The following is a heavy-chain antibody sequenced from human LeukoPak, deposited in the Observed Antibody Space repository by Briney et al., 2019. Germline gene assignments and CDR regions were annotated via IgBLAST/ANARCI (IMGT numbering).Heavy chain of an antibody. D-gene: IGHD3-22*01. Sequence: SVKVSCKASGGTFSSYAISWVRQAPGQGLEWMGRIIPILGIANYAQKFQGRVTITADKSTSTAYMELSSLRSEDTAVYYCARDGYDSCGREYYFDYWGQGTLVTVSS. CDR1: GGTFSSYA. V-gene: IGHV1-69*04. CDR2: IIPILGIA. CDR3: ARDGYDSCGREYYFDY. J-gene: IGHJ4*02.